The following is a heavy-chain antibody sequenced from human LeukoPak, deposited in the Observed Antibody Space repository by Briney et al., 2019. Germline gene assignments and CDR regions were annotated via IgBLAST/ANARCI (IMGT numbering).Heavy chain of an antibody. CDR2: ISSSSNTI. CDR1: GFTFNTYS. Sequence: GGSLRLSCAASGFTFNTYSVNWVRQTPGKGLDWVSFISSSSNTIYYADSVRGRFTISRDNARNSLYLQMNSLRAEDTAVYYCARGLYCSGGSCQNKDHNWFDPWGQGTLVTVSS. V-gene: IGHV3-48*01. CDR3: ARGLYCSGGSCQNKDHNWFDP. J-gene: IGHJ5*02. D-gene: IGHD2-15*01.